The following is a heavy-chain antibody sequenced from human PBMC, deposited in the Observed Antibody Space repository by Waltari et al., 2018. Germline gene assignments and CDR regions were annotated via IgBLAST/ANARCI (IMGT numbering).Heavy chain of an antibody. J-gene: IGHJ4*02. CDR3: ARSTDFDY. CDR1: GYTLTDSY. CDR2: VDPEDGET. D-gene: IGHD2-2*01. Sequence: EVQLVQSGAEVKQPGATVKIPCQVPGYTLTDSYMHWVQQAPGKGLEWMGLVDPEDGETIHAEKFQGRVTITADTSTDTAYMELSSLRSEDTAVYYCARSTDFDYWGQGTLVTVSS. V-gene: IGHV1-69-2*01.